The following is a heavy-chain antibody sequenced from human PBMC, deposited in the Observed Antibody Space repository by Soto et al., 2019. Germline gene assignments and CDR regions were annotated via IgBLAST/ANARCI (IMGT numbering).Heavy chain of an antibody. CDR3: ARHHADGTVWHFNY. CDR1: GYSIGTTHSY. CDR2: IHYSGRT. V-gene: IGHV4-39*01. J-gene: IGHJ4*02. Sequence: QVQLLESGPGLVKPSETLSLTCTVSGYSIGTTHSYWAWFRQSPGKRLKWIGNIHYSGRTYYMSSFRGRVPLPVVTAINQSALRVTSVTAQHPDVYYCARHHADGTVWHFNYCGEGMQVDASS. D-gene: IGHD6-13*01.